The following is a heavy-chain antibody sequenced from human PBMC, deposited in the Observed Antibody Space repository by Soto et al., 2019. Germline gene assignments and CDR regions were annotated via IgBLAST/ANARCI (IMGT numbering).Heavy chain of an antibody. CDR3: ARDAVLVRGVMTR. CDR1: GGSLSSGEYY. D-gene: IGHD3-10*01. Sequence: SXTLALTCTVSGGSLSSGEYYWRRNRPTPGKGLDWIGYIYYSGSTYYNPSLKSRVTISVDTSKSQFSLKLSSVTAADTAGYYCARDAVLVRGVMTRWGQGTRVTVSA. V-gene: IGHV4-30-4*01. J-gene: IGHJ4*02. CDR2: IYYSGST.